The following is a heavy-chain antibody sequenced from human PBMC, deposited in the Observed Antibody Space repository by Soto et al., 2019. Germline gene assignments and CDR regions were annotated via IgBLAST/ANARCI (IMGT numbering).Heavy chain of an antibody. D-gene: IGHD2-2*01. CDR3: AITRYGSSTSCSPFYYGMDV. Sequence: GASVKVSCKASGYTFTSYGISWVRQAPGQGLEWMGWISAYNGNTNYAQKLQGRVTMTTDTATSTAYMELRSLRSDDTAVYYCAITRYGSSTSCSPFYYGMDVWGQGTTVTVSS. CDR2: ISAYNGNT. J-gene: IGHJ6*02. V-gene: IGHV1-18*04. CDR1: GYTFTSYG.